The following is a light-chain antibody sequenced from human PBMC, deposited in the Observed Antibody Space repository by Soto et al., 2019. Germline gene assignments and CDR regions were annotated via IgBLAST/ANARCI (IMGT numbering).Light chain of an antibody. CDR3: QQYGSSPT. Sequence: EIVLTQSPGTLSLSPGERATLSCRASQSVSSSYLALYQQKPGQAPRLLIYGASIRATGIPDRFSGSGSGTYFTLTISRLEPEDFAVYYCQQYGSSPTFGQGTKVEIK. CDR1: QSVSSSY. V-gene: IGKV3-20*01. CDR2: GAS. J-gene: IGKJ1*01.